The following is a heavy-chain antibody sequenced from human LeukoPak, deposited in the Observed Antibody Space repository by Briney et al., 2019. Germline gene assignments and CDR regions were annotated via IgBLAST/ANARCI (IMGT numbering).Heavy chain of an antibody. CDR2: ISWNSGSI. CDR1: GFTFDDYA. CDR3: AKDARWKSGQPYFDY. J-gene: IGHJ4*02. D-gene: IGHD3-3*01. V-gene: IGHV3-9*03. Sequence: GGSLRLSCAASGFTFDDYAMHWVRQAPGKGLEWVSGISWNSGSIGYADSVKGRFTISRDNAKNSLYLQMNSLRPEDMALYYCAKDARWKSGQPYFDYWGQGTLVTVSS.